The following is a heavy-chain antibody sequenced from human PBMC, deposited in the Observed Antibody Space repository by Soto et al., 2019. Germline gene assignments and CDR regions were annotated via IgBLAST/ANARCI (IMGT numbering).Heavy chain of an antibody. Sequence: PSETLSLTCSVSGGSIRGSYCSWIRQPPEKGLERIASISYTGSATHNPSLKSRVSVSVDTTENQCSLKLTSVTAADTATYYCATGGGWLQNSNLRGLYFDYWGQGALVTVSS. D-gene: IGHD6-19*01. CDR2: ISYTGSA. CDR3: ATGGGWLQNSNLRGLYFDY. V-gene: IGHV4-59*01. CDR1: GGSIRGSY. J-gene: IGHJ4*02.